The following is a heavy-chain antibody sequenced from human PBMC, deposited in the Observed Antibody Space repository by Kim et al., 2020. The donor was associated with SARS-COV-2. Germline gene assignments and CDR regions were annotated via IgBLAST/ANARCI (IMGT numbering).Heavy chain of an antibody. D-gene: IGHD3-16*02. CDR1: GGSISSGGYY. Sequence: SETLSLTCTVSGGSISSGGYYWSWIRQHPGKGLEWIGYIYYSGSTYYNPSLKSRVTISVDTSKNQFSLKLSSVTAADTAVYYCARERGLRLGELSPNDAFDIWGQGTMVTVSS. V-gene: IGHV4-31*03. CDR2: IYYSGST. CDR3: ARERGLRLGELSPNDAFDI. J-gene: IGHJ3*02.